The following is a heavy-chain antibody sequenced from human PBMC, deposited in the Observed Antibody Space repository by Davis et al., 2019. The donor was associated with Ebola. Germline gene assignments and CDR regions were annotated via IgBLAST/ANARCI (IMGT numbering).Heavy chain of an antibody. Sequence: ASVKVSCKASGYTFTGYYMHWVRQAPGQGLEWMGWINPKSGGTNYAQKFQGRVTMTRDTSISTAYMELSRLRSDDTAVYYCARHRVRFLEWLPRTNDAFDIWGQGTMVTVSS. CDR2: INPKSGGT. J-gene: IGHJ3*02. V-gene: IGHV1-2*02. D-gene: IGHD3-3*01. CDR3: ARHRVRFLEWLPRTNDAFDI. CDR1: GYTFTGYY.